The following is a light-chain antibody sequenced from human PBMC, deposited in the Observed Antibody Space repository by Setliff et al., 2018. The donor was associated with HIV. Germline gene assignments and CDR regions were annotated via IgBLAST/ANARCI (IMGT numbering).Light chain of an antibody. CDR2: WAS. CDR3: QQYSSSPFT. V-gene: IGKV4-1*01. J-gene: IGKJ4*01. CDR1: QSVLYSSNNKNY. Sequence: DIVMTQSPDSLAVSLGERATINCKSSQSVLYSSNNKNYLGWYQQKPGHPPKLLIYWASTRESGVPDRFSGSGSGTDFTLTISSLQAEDVAVYYCQQYSSSPFTFGGGTKV.